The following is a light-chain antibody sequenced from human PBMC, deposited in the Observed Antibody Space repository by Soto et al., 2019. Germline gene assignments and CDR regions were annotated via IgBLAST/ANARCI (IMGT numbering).Light chain of an antibody. CDR1: QSVRTS. J-gene: IGKJ2*01. V-gene: IGKV3-11*01. CDR3: QQRSNWPIYT. Sequence: EIVLTQSPATLSLSLGERATLSCRASQSVRTSLAWFQQRPGQAPRLLIYDASNRATGIPARFSGSGSGTDFTLTISSLEPEAFAVYYCQQRSNWPIYTFGQGTKLEIK. CDR2: DAS.